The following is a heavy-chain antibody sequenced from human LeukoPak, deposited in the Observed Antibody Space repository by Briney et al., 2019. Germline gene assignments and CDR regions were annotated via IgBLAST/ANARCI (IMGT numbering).Heavy chain of an antibody. Sequence: GASVKVSCKASGGTFSSYTISWVRQAPGQGLEWMGRIIPILGIANYAQKFQGRVTITADKSTSTAYMELSSLRSEDTAVYYCARGPKPTADYYYGMDVWGQGTTVTVSS. CDR1: GGTFSSYT. CDR2: IIPILGIA. J-gene: IGHJ6*02. CDR3: ARGPKPTADYYYGMDV. V-gene: IGHV1-69*02.